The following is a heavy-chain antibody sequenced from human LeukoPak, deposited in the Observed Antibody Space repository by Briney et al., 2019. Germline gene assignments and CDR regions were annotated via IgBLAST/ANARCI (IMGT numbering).Heavy chain of an antibody. D-gene: IGHD3-10*01. J-gene: IGHJ6*02. V-gene: IGHV4-30-2*01. CDR1: GGSLSSGGYS. CDR2: IYHSGST. Sequence: PSETLSLTCTVSGGSLSSGGYSWSWIRQPPGKGLEWIGYIYHSGSTYYNPSLKSRVTISVDRSKNQFSLKLSSVTAADTAVYYCARAMGGFGVWGQGTTVTVSS. CDR3: ARAMGGFGV.